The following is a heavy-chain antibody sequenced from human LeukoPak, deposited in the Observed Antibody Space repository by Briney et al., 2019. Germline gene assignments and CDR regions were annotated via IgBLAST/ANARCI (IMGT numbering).Heavy chain of an antibody. J-gene: IGHJ4*02. Sequence: SETLSLTCIVSGGCFSNYYWSWIRQPPGKGLEWIGYIYSSGSNNYNPSLKSRVTISVDTSNNQFSLKLNSVTAADAAVYYCARRAYGSGSFNRYHFDYWGQGTLVAVSS. CDR3: ARRAYGSGSFNRYHFDY. D-gene: IGHD3-10*01. CDR1: GGCFSNYY. CDR2: IYSSGSN. V-gene: IGHV4-59*08.